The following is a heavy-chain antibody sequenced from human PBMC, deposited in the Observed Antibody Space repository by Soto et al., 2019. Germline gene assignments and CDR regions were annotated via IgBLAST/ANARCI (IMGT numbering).Heavy chain of an antibody. CDR3: ARTGTTSVGGAWAYYYYGMDV. D-gene: IGHD1-1*01. CDR2: TRNKANSYTT. Sequence: GGSLRLSCAASGFTFSDHYMDWVRQAPGKGLEWVGRTRNKANSYTTEYAASVKGRFTISRDDSKNSLYLQMNSLKTEDTAVYYCARTGTTSVGGAWAYYYYGMDVWGQGTTVTVSS. CDR1: GFTFSDHY. V-gene: IGHV3-72*01. J-gene: IGHJ6*02.